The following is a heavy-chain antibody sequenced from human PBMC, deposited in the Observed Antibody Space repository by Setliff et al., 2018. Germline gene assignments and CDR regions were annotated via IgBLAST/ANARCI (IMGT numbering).Heavy chain of an antibody. V-gene: IGHV4-39*07. CDR2: INHSGTT. D-gene: IGHD7-27*01. Sequence: SETLSLTCTVSGGSISSSSYYWSWIRQPPGKGLEWIGEINHSGTTTYNPSLKSRVTISVDTSRKQFSLRLTSVTAADTAVYYCAKFGPLDLTGDWAFDNWGQGTLVTVSS. J-gene: IGHJ4*02. CDR3: AKFGPLDLTGDWAFDN. CDR1: GGSISSSSYY.